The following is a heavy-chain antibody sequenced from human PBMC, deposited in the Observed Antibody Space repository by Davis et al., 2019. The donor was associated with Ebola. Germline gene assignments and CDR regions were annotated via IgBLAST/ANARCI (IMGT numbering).Heavy chain of an antibody. Sequence: GSLRLSCAVYGGSFSGYYWSWIRQPPGKGLEWIGEINHSGSTNYNPSLKSRVTISVDTSKNQFSLKLSSVTAADTAVYYCARIKGLHRWNYFDHWGQGTLVTVSS. J-gene: IGHJ4*02. CDR2: INHSGST. CDR3: ARIKGLHRWNYFDH. CDR1: GGSFSGYY. D-gene: IGHD4-11*01. V-gene: IGHV4-34*01.